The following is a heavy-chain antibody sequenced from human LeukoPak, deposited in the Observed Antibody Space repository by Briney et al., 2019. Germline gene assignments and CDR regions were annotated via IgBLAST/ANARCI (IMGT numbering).Heavy chain of an antibody. CDR2: IIPIFGTA. V-gene: IGHV1-69*13. D-gene: IGHD2-21*02. J-gene: IGHJ4*02. CDR3: ARVGMDCGGDCYDYFDY. Sequence: GASVKVSCKASGGTFSSYAISWVRQAPGQGLEWMGGIIPIFGTANYAQKFQGRVTITADESTSTAYMELSSLRPEDTAVYYCARVGMDCGGDCYDYFDYWGQGTLVTVSS. CDR1: GGTFSSYA.